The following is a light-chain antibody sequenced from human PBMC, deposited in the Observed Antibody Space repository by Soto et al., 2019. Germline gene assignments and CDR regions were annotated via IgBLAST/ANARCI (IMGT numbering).Light chain of an antibody. J-gene: IGKJ1*01. CDR2: DAS. CDR1: QSVSIN. CDR3: QHYSNWPPTWT. V-gene: IGKV3-15*01. Sequence: EIVMTQAPATLSVSPGERATLSCRASQSVSINLAWYQQKPGQAPRLLIYDASTRATGTPARFSASGSGTEFSLTISSLQSEDLAVYYCQHYSNWPPTWTFGQGTKVDIK.